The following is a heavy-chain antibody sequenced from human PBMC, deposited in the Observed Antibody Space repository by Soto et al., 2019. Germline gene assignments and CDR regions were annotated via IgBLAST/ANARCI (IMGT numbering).Heavy chain of an antibody. CDR2: ISSSSSYI. J-gene: IGHJ5*01. Sequence: GGSLRLSCAASGFTFSSYSMNWVRQAPGKGLEWVSSISSSSSYIYYADSVKGRFTISRDNAKNSLYLQMNSLRAEDTAVYYCARDIAVYCSSTSCALFDSWGQGTLVTVSS. D-gene: IGHD2-2*01. CDR1: GFTFSSYS. V-gene: IGHV3-21*01. CDR3: ARDIAVYCSSTSCALFDS.